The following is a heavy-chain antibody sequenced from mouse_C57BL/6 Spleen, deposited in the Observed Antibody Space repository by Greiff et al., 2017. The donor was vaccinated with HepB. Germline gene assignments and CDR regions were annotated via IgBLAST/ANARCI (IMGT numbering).Heavy chain of an antibody. V-gene: IGHV5-17*01. J-gene: IGHJ4*01. CDR3: ARRGGNNHYYAMDY. D-gene: IGHD2-1*01. CDR2: ISSGSSTI. CDR1: GFTFSDYG. Sequence: EVKLMESGGGLVKPGGSLKLSCAASGFTFSDYGMHWVRQAPEKGLEWVAYISSGSSTIYYADTVKGRFTISRDNAKNTLFLEMTSLRSEDTAMYYCARRGGNNHYYAMDYWGQGTSVTVSS.